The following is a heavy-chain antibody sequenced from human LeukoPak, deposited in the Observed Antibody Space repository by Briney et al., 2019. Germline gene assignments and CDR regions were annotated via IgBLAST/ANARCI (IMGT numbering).Heavy chain of an antibody. CDR3: AKGEVGYGDYVGLDWFDP. D-gene: IGHD4-17*01. J-gene: IGHJ5*02. CDR1: GFTFSSYA. Sequence: PGGSLRLSCAASGFTFSSYAMSCVRQAPGKGLEWVSAISGSGGSTYYADSVKGRFTISRDNSKNTLYLQMNSLRAEDTAVYYCAKGEVGYGDYVGLDWFDPWGQGTLVTVSS. CDR2: ISGSGGST. V-gene: IGHV3-23*01.